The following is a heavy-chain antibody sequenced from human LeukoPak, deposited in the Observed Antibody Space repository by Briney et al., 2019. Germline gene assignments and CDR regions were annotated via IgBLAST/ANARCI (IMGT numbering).Heavy chain of an antibody. CDR1: GFTFSDYY. J-gene: IGHJ4*02. V-gene: IGHV3-23*01. CDR3: ARERKYDSNFDY. Sequence: PGGSLRLSCAASGFTFSDYYMSWIRQAPGKGLEWVSSISVTGGSTYSADSVKGRFTISRDNSKNTLYLQMNSLRAEDTAVYYCARERKYDSNFDYWGQGTLVTVSS. CDR2: ISVTGGST. D-gene: IGHD1-1*01.